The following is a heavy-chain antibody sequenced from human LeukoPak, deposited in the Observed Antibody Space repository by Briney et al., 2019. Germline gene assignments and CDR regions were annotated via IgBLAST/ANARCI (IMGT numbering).Heavy chain of an antibody. J-gene: IGHJ4*02. CDR3: ATRVDTAMVQYDY. D-gene: IGHD5-18*01. Sequence: PSETLSLTCAVYGGSFSGYYWSWIRQPPGKGLEWIGEINHSGSTNYNPSLKSRVTISVDTSKNQFSLKLSSVTAADTAVHYCATRVDTAMVQYDYWGQGTLVTVSS. CDR2: INHSGST. CDR1: GGSFSGYY. V-gene: IGHV4-34*01.